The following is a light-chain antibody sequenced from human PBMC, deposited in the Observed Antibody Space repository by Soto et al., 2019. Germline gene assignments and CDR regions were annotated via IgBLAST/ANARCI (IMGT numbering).Light chain of an antibody. J-gene: IGKJ1*01. V-gene: IGKV3-15*01. Sequence: EIVMTQSPATLSVSPGERATLSCRASHSVSSYLAWYQQKPGQAPRLLIYGASTRATGIPARFGGSGSGTEFTLTISSLQSEDFAVYYCQQYHNWPPTWTFGQGTKVDIK. CDR1: HSVSSY. CDR2: GAS. CDR3: QQYHNWPPTWT.